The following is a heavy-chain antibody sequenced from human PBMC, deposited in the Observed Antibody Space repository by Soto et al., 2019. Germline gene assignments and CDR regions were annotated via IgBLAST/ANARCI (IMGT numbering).Heavy chain of an antibody. V-gene: IGHV1-46*01. CDR3: ARGDGYFGSGSTSYFDN. CDR2: INPSGDTT. Sequence: VQLVQSGAEVKKPGASVKVSCKASGYTFSSYYMHWVRQAPGHGLEWMGIINPSGDTTTYPQNFQGRVTMTRDTSTSTLYLELSSLRSEDTAVYYCARGDGYFGSGSTSYFDNWGQGTLVTVSS. CDR1: GYTFSSYY. J-gene: IGHJ4*02. D-gene: IGHD3-10*01.